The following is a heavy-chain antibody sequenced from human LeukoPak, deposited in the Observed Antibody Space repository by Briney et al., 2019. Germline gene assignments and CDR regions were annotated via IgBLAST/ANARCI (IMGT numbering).Heavy chain of an antibody. CDR2: IDWDDDK. Sequence: SGPTLVNPTQTLTLTCTFSGFSLSTSGMSVSWIRQPPGKGLEWLARIDWDDDKYYFTSLRTRLTISKDTSRNQVVLTMTNMDPVDTATYFCARSTPGYSGYDWDSWGQGTLVIVSS. V-gene: IGHV2-70*11. CDR1: GFSLSTSGMS. J-gene: IGHJ4*02. D-gene: IGHD5-12*01. CDR3: ARSTPGYSGYDWDS.